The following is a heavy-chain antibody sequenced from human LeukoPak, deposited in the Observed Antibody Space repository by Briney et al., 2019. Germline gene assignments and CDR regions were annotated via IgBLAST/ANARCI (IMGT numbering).Heavy chain of an antibody. J-gene: IGHJ4*02. D-gene: IGHD3-22*01. CDR2: IKQDGSEK. V-gene: IGHV3-7*01. Sequence: GGSLRLSCAASGFTFSSYWMSWVRQAPGKGLEWVANIKQDGSEKYYVDSVKGRFTISRDNAQNSLYLQMNSLRAEDTAVYYCARDRRPYYYDSSAGYWGQGTLVTVSS. CDR3: ARDRRPYYYDSSAGY. CDR1: GFTFSSYW.